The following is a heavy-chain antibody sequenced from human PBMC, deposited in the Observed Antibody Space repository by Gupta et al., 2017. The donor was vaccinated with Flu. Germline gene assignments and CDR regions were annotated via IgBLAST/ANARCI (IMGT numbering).Heavy chain of an antibody. CDR2: ISYDGSNK. CDR3: AGQEVPAAISYYGMDV. J-gene: IGHJ6*02. Sequence: GMHWVRQAPGKGLEWVAVISYDGSNKYYADSVKGRFTISRDNSKNTLYLQMNSLRAEDTAVYYCAGQEVPAAISYYGMDVWGQGTTVTVSS. V-gene: IGHV3-30*03. D-gene: IGHD2-2*02. CDR1: G.